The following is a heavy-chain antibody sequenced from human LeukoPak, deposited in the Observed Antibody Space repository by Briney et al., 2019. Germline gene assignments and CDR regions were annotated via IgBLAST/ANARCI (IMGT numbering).Heavy chain of an antibody. CDR2: ISYDGSNK. Sequence: PGRSLRLSCAASGFTFSSYAMHWVRQAPGKGLEWVAVISYDGSNKYYADSVKGRFTISRDNSKNTLYLQMNSLRAEDTAVYYCARDGGHYYGSGSGLYWGQGTLVTVSS. D-gene: IGHD3-10*01. V-gene: IGHV3-30-3*01. J-gene: IGHJ4*02. CDR1: GFTFSSYA. CDR3: ARDGGHYYGSGSGLY.